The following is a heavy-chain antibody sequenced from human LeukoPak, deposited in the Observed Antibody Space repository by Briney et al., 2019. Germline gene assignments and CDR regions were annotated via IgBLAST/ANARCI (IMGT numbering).Heavy chain of an antibody. CDR3: AKDPEVTLTAVTDY. V-gene: IGHV3-33*03. D-gene: IGHD3-22*01. J-gene: IGHJ4*02. CDR2: LWYDASKK. CDR1: VFSFSSYA. Sequence: GGSLRLSCAVSVFSFSSYAMNWVRQAPGKGLEWVAVLWYDASKKYYGESVKGRFTISRDNSKNMVYLQMDSLRVEDTAVYFCAKDPEVTLTAVTDYWGQGTQVTVSS.